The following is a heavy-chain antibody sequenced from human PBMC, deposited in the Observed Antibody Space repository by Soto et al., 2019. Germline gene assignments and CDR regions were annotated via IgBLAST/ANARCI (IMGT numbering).Heavy chain of an antibody. J-gene: IGHJ5*02. D-gene: IGHD2-21*02. Sequence: EVQLVESGGGLVQPGGSLRLSCAASGLIISDNYMDWVRQAPGKGLEWIARSRNKDNGYTTEYAASLKGRFSVFRDDSKNSLYLQMTSLIIEDTAVYYCARGFPAYGCRIPYCYRYLDPWGQGTLVIVSS. CDR3: ARGFPAYGCRIPYCYRYLDP. CDR2: SRNKDNGYTT. CDR1: GLIISDNY. V-gene: IGHV3-72*01.